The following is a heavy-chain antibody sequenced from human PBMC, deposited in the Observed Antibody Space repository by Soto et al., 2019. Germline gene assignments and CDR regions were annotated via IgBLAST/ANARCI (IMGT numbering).Heavy chain of an antibody. J-gene: IGHJ6*02. V-gene: IGHV3-15*07. CDR3: ATEPYFYDSSGVDV. CDR1: GFTLRTAW. CDR2: IKRESDGGTT. Sequence: EVQLVESGGGLVKPGGSLRLACAASGFTLRTAWMNWVRQAPGKGLEWVGRIKRESDGGTTGYGVSVRGRFTISRDESQNTLYLQMNSLGTEDTAVYYCATEPYFYDSSGVDVWGQGTTVTVSS.